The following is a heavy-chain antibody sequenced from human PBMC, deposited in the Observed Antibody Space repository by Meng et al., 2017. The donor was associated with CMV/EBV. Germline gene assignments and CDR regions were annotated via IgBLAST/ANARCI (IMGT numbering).Heavy chain of an antibody. CDR2: IYYSGST. Sequence: SETLSLTCTVSGGSISSSSYYWGWRRQPPGKGLEWIGSIYYSGSTYYNPSLKSRVTISVDTSKNQFSLKLSSVTAADTAVYYCARAEYSSSSGHYFDYWGQGTLVTVSS. CDR3: ARAEYSSSSGHYFDY. V-gene: IGHV4-39*01. CDR1: GGSISSSSYY. J-gene: IGHJ4*02. D-gene: IGHD6-6*01.